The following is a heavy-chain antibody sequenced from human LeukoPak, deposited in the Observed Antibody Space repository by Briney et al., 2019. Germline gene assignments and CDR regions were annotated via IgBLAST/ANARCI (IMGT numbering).Heavy chain of an antibody. V-gene: IGHV1-46*01. J-gene: IGHJ5*02. CDR1: GYIFTTYH. Sequence: ASVKVSCKASGYIFTTYHMHWVRQAPGQGLEWMGMISTSDGNTNYAQKFQGRVTMTRDTSTSTVYMQLSSLGSEDTAVYYCGTERSAGTSFDPWGQGTLVTVSS. CDR3: GTERSAGTSFDP. D-gene: IGHD6-13*01. CDR2: ISTSDGNT.